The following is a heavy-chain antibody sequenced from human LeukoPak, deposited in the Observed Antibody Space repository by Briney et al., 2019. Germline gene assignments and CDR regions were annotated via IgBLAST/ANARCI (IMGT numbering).Heavy chain of an antibody. D-gene: IGHD3-16*01. J-gene: IGHJ4*02. V-gene: IGHV3-23*01. Sequence: GGSLRLSCAASGFTFSSYAMSWVRQAPGKGLEWVSAISGSGGSTYYADSVKGRFTISRDNAKNSLYLQIESLRAEDTAVYYCARNDYFDYWGQGTLVTVSS. CDR2: ISGSGGST. CDR1: GFTFSSYA. CDR3: ARNDYFDY.